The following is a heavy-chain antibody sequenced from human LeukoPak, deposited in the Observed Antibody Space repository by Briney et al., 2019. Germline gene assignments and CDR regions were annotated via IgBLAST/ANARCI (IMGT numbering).Heavy chain of an antibody. Sequence: KASETLSLTCTVSGGSISSSSYYWGWIRQPPGKGLEWIGSIYYSGSTYYNPSLKSRVTISVDTSKNQFSLKLSSVTAADTAVYYCARGRVVSRRVYDSSGYYAFDYWGQGTLVTVSS. J-gene: IGHJ4*02. CDR1: GGSISSSSYY. D-gene: IGHD3-22*01. CDR2: IYYSGST. V-gene: IGHV4-39*01. CDR3: ARGRVVSRRVYDSSGYYAFDY.